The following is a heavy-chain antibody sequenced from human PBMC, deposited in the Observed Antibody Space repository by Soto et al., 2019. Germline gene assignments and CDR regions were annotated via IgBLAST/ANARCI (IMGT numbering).Heavy chain of an antibody. CDR3: ARDTGVAVAGQAFDI. CDR1: GYTFTSYY. CDR2: INPSGGST. D-gene: IGHD6-19*01. Sequence: ASVKVSCKASGYTFTSYYMHWVRQAPGQGLEWMGIINPSGGSTSYARKFQGRVTMTRDTSTSTVYMELSSLRSEDTAVYYCARDTGVAVAGQAFDIWGQGTMVTVSS. V-gene: IGHV1-46*03. J-gene: IGHJ3*02.